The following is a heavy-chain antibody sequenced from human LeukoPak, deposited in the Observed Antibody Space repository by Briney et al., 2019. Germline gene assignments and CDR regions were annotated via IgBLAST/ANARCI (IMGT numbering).Heavy chain of an antibody. J-gene: IGHJ4*02. CDR3: AKTPSGVAGSHLDY. CDR1: GFTFSSYG. CDR2: ISYDGSNK. Sequence: GGSLRLSCAASGFTFSSYGMHWVRQAPGKGLEWVAVISYDGSNKYYADSVKGRFTISRDNSENTLYLQMNSLRAEDTAVYYCAKTPSGVAGSHLDYWGQGTLVTVSS. V-gene: IGHV3-30*18. D-gene: IGHD6-19*01.